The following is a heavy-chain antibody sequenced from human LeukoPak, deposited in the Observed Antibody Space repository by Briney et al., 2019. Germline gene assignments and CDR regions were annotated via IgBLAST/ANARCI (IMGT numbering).Heavy chain of an antibody. Sequence: GGSLRLSCAASGFTFNNYWIHWVRQVPGKGLVWASRINNDGSSASYVDSVKGRFTISRDNAKNTLFLQMNSLRAEDTAVYYCARRGAGHGMDVWGQGTTVIVSS. CDR1: GFTFNNYW. D-gene: IGHD3-10*01. CDR3: ARRGAGHGMDV. V-gene: IGHV3-74*01. CDR2: INNDGSSA. J-gene: IGHJ6*02.